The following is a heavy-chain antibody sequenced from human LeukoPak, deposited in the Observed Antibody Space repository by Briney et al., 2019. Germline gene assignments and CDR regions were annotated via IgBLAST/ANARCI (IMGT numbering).Heavy chain of an antibody. Sequence: PSETLSLTCAVYGGSFSGYYWSWIRQSPGKGLEWIREINHSGSTNYNPSLKSRVTISVDTSKNQFSLTLSSVTAADTAVYYCGAGSGWYSAAYFQHWGQGTLVTVSS. CDR2: INHSGST. J-gene: IGHJ1*01. V-gene: IGHV4-34*01. CDR1: GGSFSGYY. D-gene: IGHD6-19*01. CDR3: GAGSGWYSAAYFQH.